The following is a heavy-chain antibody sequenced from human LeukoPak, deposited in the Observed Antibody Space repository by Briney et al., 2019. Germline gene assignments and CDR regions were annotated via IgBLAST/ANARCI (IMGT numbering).Heavy chain of an antibody. CDR1: GFTFSSYW. CDR2: INSDGSST. D-gene: IGHD3-3*01. V-gene: IGHV3-74*01. CDR3: ARDHDFWSGYSNAFDI. Sequence: GGSLRLSCAASGFTFSSYWMHWVRQAPGKGLVWVSRINSDGSSTGYADSVRGRFTISRDNAKNTLYLQMNSLRAEDTAVYYCARDHDFWSGYSNAFDIWGQGTMVTVSS. J-gene: IGHJ3*02.